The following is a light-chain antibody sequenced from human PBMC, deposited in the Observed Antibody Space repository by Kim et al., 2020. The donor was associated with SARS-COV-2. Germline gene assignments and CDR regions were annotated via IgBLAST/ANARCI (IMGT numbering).Light chain of an antibody. CDR1: SSNIGAGYD. Sequence: VTISCTGSSSNIGAGYDVHWYQQLPGTAPKLLIYGNSNRPSGVPDRFSGSKSGTSASLAITGLQAEDEADYYCQSYDNSLSGSEVFGGGTQLTVL. J-gene: IGLJ3*02. CDR2: GNS. CDR3: QSYDNSLSGSEV. V-gene: IGLV1-40*01.